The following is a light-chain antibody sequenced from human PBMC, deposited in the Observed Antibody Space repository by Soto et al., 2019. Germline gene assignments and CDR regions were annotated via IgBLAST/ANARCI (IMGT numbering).Light chain of an antibody. CDR1: SSDDGGYNY. J-gene: IGLJ2*01. V-gene: IGLV2-14*01. CDR2: DVS. Sequence: QSALTQPASVSGSPGQSITISCTGTSSDDGGYNYVSWYQQHPGKAPKLMIYDVSNRPSGVSNRFSGSKSGNTASLTISGLQAEDEADYYCSSYTSSSPLGVVFGGGTKLTVL. CDR3: SSYTSSSPLGVV.